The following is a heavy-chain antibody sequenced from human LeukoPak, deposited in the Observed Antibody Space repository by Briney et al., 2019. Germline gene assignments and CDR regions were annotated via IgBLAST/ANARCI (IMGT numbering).Heavy chain of an antibody. CDR2: ISAYNGNT. D-gene: IGHD6-6*01. CDR3: ARGYSSSLGNWFDP. CDR1: GYTFTGYY. V-gene: IGHV1-18*04. J-gene: IGHJ5*02. Sequence: ASVKVSCKASGYTFTGYYMHWVRQAPGQGLEWMGWISAYNGNTNYAQKLQGRVTMTTDTSTSTAYMELRSLRSDDTAVYYCARGYSSSLGNWFDPWGQGTLVTVSS.